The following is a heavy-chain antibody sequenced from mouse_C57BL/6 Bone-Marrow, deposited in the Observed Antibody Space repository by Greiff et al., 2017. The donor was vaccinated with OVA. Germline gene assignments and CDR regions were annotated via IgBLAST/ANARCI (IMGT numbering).Heavy chain of an antibody. CDR3: ATYYGYV. V-gene: IGHV1-82*01. Sequence: LQESGPELVKPGASVKISCKASGYAFSSSWMNWVKQRPGKGLEWIGRIYPGDGDTNYNGKFKGKATLTADKSSSTAYMQLSSLTSEDSAVYFCATYYGYVWGTGTTVTVSS. CDR2: IYPGDGDT. D-gene: IGHD1-2*01. CDR1: GYAFSSSW. J-gene: IGHJ1*03.